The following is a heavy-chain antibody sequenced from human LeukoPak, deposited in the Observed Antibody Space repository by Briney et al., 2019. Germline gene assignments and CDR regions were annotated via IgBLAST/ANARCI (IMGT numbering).Heavy chain of an antibody. CDR3: AKQLGYCSDGSCYFPY. CDR1: GFTFSSSA. Sequence: GGSLRLSCAASGFTFSSSAMSWVRQAPGKGPEWVSAIRNNGDYTYYADSVQGRFTISRDNSKSTLCLQMNSLRAEDTAVYYCAKQLGYCSDGSCYFPYWGQGTLVTVSS. CDR2: IRNNGDYT. D-gene: IGHD2-15*01. V-gene: IGHV3-23*01. J-gene: IGHJ4*02.